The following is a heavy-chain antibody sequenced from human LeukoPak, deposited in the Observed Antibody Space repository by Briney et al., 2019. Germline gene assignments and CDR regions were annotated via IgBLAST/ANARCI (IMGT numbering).Heavy chain of an antibody. J-gene: IGHJ4*02. CDR1: GFSLSTSGMC. CDR3: ARINLPFALSPEYYFDY. Sequence: ESGPTLVNPTQTLTLTCTFSGFSLSTSGMCVSWIRQPPGKALEWLALIDWDDDKYYSTSLKTRLTISKDTSKNQVVLTMTNMDPVDTATYYCARINLPFALSPEYYFDYWGQGTLVTVSS. CDR2: IDWDDDK. D-gene: IGHD3-16*02. V-gene: IGHV2-70*01.